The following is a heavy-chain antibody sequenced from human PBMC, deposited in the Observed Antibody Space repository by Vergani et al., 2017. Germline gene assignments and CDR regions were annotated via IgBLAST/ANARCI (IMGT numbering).Heavy chain of an antibody. V-gene: IGHV1-69*01. CDR2: IIPIFGIP. CDR1: GGIFSSFS. CDR3: ARGVANDFRSGSLEGYYYMDV. J-gene: IGHJ6*03. Sequence: QVQLVQSGAEVKKPGSSVKVSCEASGGIFSSFSISWVRQAPGQGLEWMGGIIPIFGIPNYAQKFQGRVTIIADDSTSTAHMELRSLRSEDTAVYYCARGVANDFRSGSLEGYYYMDVWGKGTTVTVSS. D-gene: IGHD3-3*01.